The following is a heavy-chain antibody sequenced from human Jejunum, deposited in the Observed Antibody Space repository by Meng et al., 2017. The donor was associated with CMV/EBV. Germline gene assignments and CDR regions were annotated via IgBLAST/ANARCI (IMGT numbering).Heavy chain of an antibody. CDR3: ARGRTCSITSCYRGPSLDY. V-gene: IGHV4-34*01. CDR2: INHSGST. CDR1: SSSGDY. D-gene: IGHD2-2*02. Sequence: SSSGDYWSWIRQPPGKGLEWIGEINHSGSTNDNPSLKSRVTISVDKSKNQFSLKLNSVTAADTAVYYCARGRTCSITSCYRGPSLDYWGQGTLVTVSS. J-gene: IGHJ4*02.